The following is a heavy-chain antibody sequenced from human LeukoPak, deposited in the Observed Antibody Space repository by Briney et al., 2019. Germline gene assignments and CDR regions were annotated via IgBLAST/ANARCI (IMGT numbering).Heavy chain of an antibody. Sequence: GGSLRLSCAASGFTFGSYSMNCVREAPGKGLEWVSSISSSSSYIYYADSVKGRFTISRDNAKNSLYLHMNSLRAEDTAVYYCARGVLSGWAAMAFDYWGQGTLVTVSS. D-gene: IGHD5-18*01. CDR3: ARGVLSGWAAMAFDY. CDR1: GFTFGSYS. J-gene: IGHJ4*02. CDR2: ISSSSSYI. V-gene: IGHV3-21*01.